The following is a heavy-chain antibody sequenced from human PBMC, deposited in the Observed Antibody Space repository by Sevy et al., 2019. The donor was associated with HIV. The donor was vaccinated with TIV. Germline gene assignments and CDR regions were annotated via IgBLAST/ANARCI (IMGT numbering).Heavy chain of an antibody. CDR2: INYDGSQK. Sequence: GGSLRLSCATSAFRFNTNWMSWVRQAPGKGLEWLSHINYDGSQKYYVDSVKGRFTISRDNAKNSLYLQMNSLRVEDTAVYYCVGGHYTVWGLGTLVTVSS. D-gene: IGHD4-4*01. J-gene: IGHJ4*02. CDR3: VGGHYTV. V-gene: IGHV3-7*01. CDR1: AFRFNTNW.